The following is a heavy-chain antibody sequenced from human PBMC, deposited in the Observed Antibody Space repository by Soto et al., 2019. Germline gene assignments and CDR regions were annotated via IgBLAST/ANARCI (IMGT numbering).Heavy chain of an antibody. CDR1: GGSFSGYY. V-gene: IGHV4-34*01. D-gene: IGHD2-8*01. CDR3: ARRGYCTNGVCYQGDKDYYMDV. Sequence: QVQLQQWGAGLLKPSETLSRTCAVYGGSFSGYYWSWIRQPPGKGLEWIGEINHSGSTNYNPSLKSRVTISVDTSKNQFSLKLSSVTAADTAVYYCARRGYCTNGVCYQGDKDYYMDVWGKGTTVTVSS. J-gene: IGHJ6*03. CDR2: INHSGST.